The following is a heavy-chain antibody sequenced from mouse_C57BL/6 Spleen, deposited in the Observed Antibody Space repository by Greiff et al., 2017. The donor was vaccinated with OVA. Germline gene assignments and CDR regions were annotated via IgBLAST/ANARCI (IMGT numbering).Heavy chain of an antibody. V-gene: IGHV1-4*01. J-gene: IGHJ2*01. CDR1: GYTFTSYT. CDR2: INPSSGYT. CDR3: ALYDGYYPY. Sequence: VQLVESGAELARPGASVKMSCKASGYTFTSYTMHWVKQRPGQGLEWIGYINPSSGYTKYNQKFKDKATLTADKSSSTAYMQLSSLTSEDSAVYYCALYDGYYPYWGQGTTLTVSS. D-gene: IGHD2-3*01.